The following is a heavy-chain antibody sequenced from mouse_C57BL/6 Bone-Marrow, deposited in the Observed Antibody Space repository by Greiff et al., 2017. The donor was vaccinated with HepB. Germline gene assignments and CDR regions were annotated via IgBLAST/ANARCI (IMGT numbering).Heavy chain of an antibody. D-gene: IGHD2-5*01. Sequence: VKLMESGAELVKPGASVKISCKASGYAFSSYWMNWVKQRPGKGLEWIGQIYPGDGDTNYNGKFKGKATLTADKSSSTAYMQLSSLTSEDSAVYFCARDRGDYSNYFYAMDYWGQGTSVTVSS. CDR3: ARDRGDYSNYFYAMDY. V-gene: IGHV1-80*01. J-gene: IGHJ4*01. CDR2: IYPGDGDT. CDR1: GYAFSSYW.